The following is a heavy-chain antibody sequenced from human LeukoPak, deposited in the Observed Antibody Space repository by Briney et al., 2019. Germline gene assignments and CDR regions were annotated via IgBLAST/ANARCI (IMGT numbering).Heavy chain of an antibody. V-gene: IGHV1-46*01. J-gene: IGHJ4*02. CDR2: IHPSGGST. CDR1: GYTFTTYF. Sequence: ASVKVSCKASGYTFTTYFVHWVRQAPGQGLEWMGTIHPSGGSTSYAQRFQGRVTVTRDTSTSTVYMEVSSLTSEDTAVYYCARGGDSVYWGQGTLVTVSS. CDR3: ARGGDSVY. D-gene: IGHD2-21*02.